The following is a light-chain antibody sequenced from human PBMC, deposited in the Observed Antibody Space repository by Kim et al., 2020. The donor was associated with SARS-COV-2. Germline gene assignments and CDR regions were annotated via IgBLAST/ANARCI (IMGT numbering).Light chain of an antibody. V-gene: IGKV1D-12*01. J-gene: IGKJ4*01. CDR3: QQANSFPVT. Sequence: ASVGDRVSITCRASQGIRSWLVWYQQKPGKAPKRLIYSASILESGVPSRFSGSGSGTDFTLTINNFQPEDSATYYCQQANSFPVTFGGGTKVEIK. CDR2: SAS. CDR1: QGIRSW.